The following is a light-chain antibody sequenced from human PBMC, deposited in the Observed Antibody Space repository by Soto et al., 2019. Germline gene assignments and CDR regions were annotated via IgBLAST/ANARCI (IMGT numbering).Light chain of an antibody. CDR2: EVN. CDR1: STDVGSDNY. CDR3: SSYTPNNTVV. V-gene: IGLV2-14*01. J-gene: IGLJ2*01. Sequence: QSALTQAASVSESPGQSISLSCGGTSTDVGSDNYVSWYQQHPGKAPKLIIFEVNNRPSGVSHRFSGSKSGNTASLTISDLQGEDEADYYCSSYTPNNTVVFGGGTKVTVL.